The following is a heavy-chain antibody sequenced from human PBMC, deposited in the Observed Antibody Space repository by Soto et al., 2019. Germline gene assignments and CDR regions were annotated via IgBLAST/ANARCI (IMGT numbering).Heavy chain of an antibody. J-gene: IGHJ5*02. CDR2: IYYSGFT. V-gene: IGHV4-31*01. Sequence: VQLQESGPGLVKPSQSLFFTCTVSGGSITSGGYYWSWIRQHPGKVLEWIGSIYYSGFTYYNPSIMSPVTIPVDSSKNQFAPKLSSVTAADTAVYYGARSVFPWRQGTLVTVSS. CDR3: ARSVFP. CDR1: GGSITSGGYY.